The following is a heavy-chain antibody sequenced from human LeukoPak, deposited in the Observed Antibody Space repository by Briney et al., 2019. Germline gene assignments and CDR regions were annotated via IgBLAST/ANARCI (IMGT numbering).Heavy chain of an antibody. V-gene: IGHV4-38-2*02. CDR3: ARQAGSYAFYYYDY. Sequence: SETLSLTCTVSGYSISSGYYWGWIRQPPGKGPEWIGSGSTYYNPSLKSRVTISVDTSKNQFSLKLTSVTAADTAVYYCARQAGSYAFYYYDYWGQGTLVTVSS. J-gene: IGHJ4*02. CDR2: SGST. CDR1: GYSISSGYY. D-gene: IGHD2-2*01.